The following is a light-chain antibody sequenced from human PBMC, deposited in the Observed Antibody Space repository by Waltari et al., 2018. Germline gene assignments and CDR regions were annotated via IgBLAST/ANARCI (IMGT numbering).Light chain of an antibody. J-gene: IGKJ2*01. CDR2: LAS. V-gene: IGKV1-39*01. CDR1: QNIASY. Sequence: DIEVTQSPSSLSASVGDRVTITCRTSQNIASYLNWYQQKAGSAPKFLAYLASDLERGVPSRFSGSGSGSHYTLTINSLQPEDFALYYCQQSYSAPYTFGQGTKLEIK. CDR3: QQSYSAPYT.